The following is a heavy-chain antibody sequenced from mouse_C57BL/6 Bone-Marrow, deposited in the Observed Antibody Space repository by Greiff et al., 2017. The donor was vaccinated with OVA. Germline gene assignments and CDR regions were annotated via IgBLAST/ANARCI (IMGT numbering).Heavy chain of an antibody. Sequence: VQLQQPGAELVKPGASVKLSCKASGYTFTSYWMHWVKQRPGQGLEWIGMIHPNSGSTNYNEKFKSKATLTVDKSSSTAYMQLSSLTSEDSAVYYCARRVVARNYFDYWGQGTTLTVSS. J-gene: IGHJ2*01. D-gene: IGHD1-1*01. CDR2: IHPNSGST. CDR1: GYTFTSYW. CDR3: ARRVVARNYFDY. V-gene: IGHV1-64*01.